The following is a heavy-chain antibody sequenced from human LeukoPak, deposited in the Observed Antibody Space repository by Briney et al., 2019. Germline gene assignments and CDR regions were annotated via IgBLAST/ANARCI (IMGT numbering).Heavy chain of an antibody. D-gene: IGHD1-7*01. V-gene: IGHV3-20*04. CDR3: AKGRGDNWNYVGDY. J-gene: IGHJ4*02. CDR2: INWNGGST. CDR1: GYSISSGYY. Sequence: PSETLSLTCTVSGYSISSGYYWGWIRQPPGKGLEWVSGINWNGGSTGYADSVKGRFTISRDNAKNSLYLQMNSLRAEDTAIYYCAKGRGDNWNYVGDYRGQGTLVTVSS.